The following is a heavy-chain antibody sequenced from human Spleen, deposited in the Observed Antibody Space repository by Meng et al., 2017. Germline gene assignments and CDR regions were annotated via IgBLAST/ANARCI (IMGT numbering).Heavy chain of an antibody. D-gene: IGHD3-10*01. CDR2: INHSGST. J-gene: IGHJ2*01. CDR1: GGSFSGFY. CDR3: ARGVVGDYWYFDL. Sequence: QVRLPQGGAGLLKPSEPLSLTCTVYGGSFSGFYWTWIRQPPGKGLEWIGEINHSGSTNYNPSLKSRVTMSIDTSKNQISLKLSSVTAADTAVYYCARGVVGDYWYFDLWGRGTLVTVSS. V-gene: IGHV4-34*01.